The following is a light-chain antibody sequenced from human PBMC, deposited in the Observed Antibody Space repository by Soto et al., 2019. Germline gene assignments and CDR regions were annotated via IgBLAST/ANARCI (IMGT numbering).Light chain of an antibody. J-gene: IGKJ5*01. CDR2: AAS. Sequence: DIQMTQSPSSLSASVGDRVTITCRASQSISSNLNWYQQKPGKSPKLLIYAASSLQSGVPSRLSGSGSGTDFTLTISSLQPEDFATYYCQQSYSTSITFGQGTRLEIK. V-gene: IGKV1-39*01. CDR1: QSISSN. CDR3: QQSYSTSIT.